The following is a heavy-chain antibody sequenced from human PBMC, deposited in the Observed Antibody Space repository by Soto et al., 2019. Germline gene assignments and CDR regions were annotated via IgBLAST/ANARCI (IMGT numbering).Heavy chain of an antibody. Sequence: GGSLRLSCAASGFTFSSYAMSWVRQAPGKGLEWVSAISGSGGSTYYADSVKGRFTISRDNSKNTLYLQMNSLRAEDTAVYYCAKVGAVAGTPYYFDYWGQGTLVTVSS. D-gene: IGHD6-19*01. CDR2: ISGSGGST. V-gene: IGHV3-23*01. CDR3: AKVGAVAGTPYYFDY. CDR1: GFTFSSYA. J-gene: IGHJ4*02.